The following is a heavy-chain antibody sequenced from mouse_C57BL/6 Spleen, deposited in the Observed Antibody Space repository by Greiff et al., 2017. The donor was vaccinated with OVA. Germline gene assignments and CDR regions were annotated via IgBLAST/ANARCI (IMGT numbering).Heavy chain of an antibody. Sequence: ESGPGLVKPSQSLSLTCSVTGYSITSGYYWNWIRQFPGNKLEWMGYISYDGSNNYNPSLKNRISITRDTSKNQFFLKLNSVTTEDTATYYCAREGGYGYDEYFDYWGQGTTLTVSS. J-gene: IGHJ2*01. CDR2: ISYDGSN. CDR1: GYSITSGYY. V-gene: IGHV3-6*01. D-gene: IGHD2-2*01. CDR3: AREGGYGYDEYFDY.